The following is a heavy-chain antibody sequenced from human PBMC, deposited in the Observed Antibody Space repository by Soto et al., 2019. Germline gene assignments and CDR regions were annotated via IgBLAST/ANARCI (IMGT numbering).Heavy chain of an antibody. D-gene: IGHD2-2*02. V-gene: IGHV3-23*01. CDR2: ISAGGST. J-gene: IGHJ4*02. CDR1: GVTFSDYA. CDR3: ANVPIWCSSTSCYTEGFDY. Sequence: EVQLLDSGGGLVQPGGSLRLSCTASGVTFSDYAMSWVRQPPGKGLEWVSVISAGGSTYYADSVKGRFTVSRANSKNTMYLQMNSRRAEDTAVYYCANVPIWCSSTSCYTEGFDYWGQGTLVTVSS.